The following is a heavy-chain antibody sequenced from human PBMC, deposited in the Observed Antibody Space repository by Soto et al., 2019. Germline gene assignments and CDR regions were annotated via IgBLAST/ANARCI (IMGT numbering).Heavy chain of an antibody. J-gene: IGHJ5*02. CDR3: ARVPRGFWSDNWFDP. CDR1: GYNFSTYD. CDR2: MNPNNGNT. D-gene: IGHD3-3*01. Sequence: QVQLVRSGAVVKKPGVSVKVSCKASGYNFSTYDINWVRQATGQGLEWMGWMNPNNGNTGYAQKFQGRVTMTRNTAMSTAYMELSSLRSDDTAVYYCARVPRGFWSDNWFDPWGQGTLITVSS. V-gene: IGHV1-8*01.